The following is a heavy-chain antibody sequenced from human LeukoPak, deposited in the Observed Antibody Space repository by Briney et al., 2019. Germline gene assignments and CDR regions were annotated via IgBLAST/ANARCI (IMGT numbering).Heavy chain of an antibody. CDR2: ISAYNGNT. D-gene: IGHD3-3*01. Sequence: ASVKVSCKASGGTFSSYAISWVRQAPGQGLEWMGWISAYNGNTNYAQKLQGRVTMTTDTSTSTAYMELRSLRSDDTAVYYCARDMDFWSGNKGHNWFDPWGQGTLVTVSS. CDR1: GGTFSSYA. V-gene: IGHV1-18*01. J-gene: IGHJ5*02. CDR3: ARDMDFWSGNKGHNWFDP.